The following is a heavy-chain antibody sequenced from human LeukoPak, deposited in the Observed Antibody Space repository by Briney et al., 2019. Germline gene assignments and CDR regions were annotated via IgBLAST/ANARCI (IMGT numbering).Heavy chain of an antibody. V-gene: IGHV4-39*07. Sequence: SETLSLTCSVSGGSIRSSIYYWGWIRQSPGKGLEWIGSIYYSGSTYYNPSLKSRVTLSVDTSKNQFSLKLSSVTAADTAVYYCARPRYYYGSGSYNYWGQGTLVTVSS. CDR3: ARPRYYYGSGSYNY. CDR2: IYYSGST. D-gene: IGHD3-10*01. CDR1: GGSIRSSIYY. J-gene: IGHJ4*02.